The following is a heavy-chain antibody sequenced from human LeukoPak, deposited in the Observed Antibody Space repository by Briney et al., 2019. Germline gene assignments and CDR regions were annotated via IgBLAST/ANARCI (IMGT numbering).Heavy chain of an antibody. CDR2: IYYSGST. CDR3: ARVAILFGGIDY. D-gene: IGHD2-15*01. Sequence: SETLSLTCTVSGGSISSGGYYWSWIRQHPGKGLEWIGYIYYSGSTYYNPSLKSRVTISVDTSKNQFSLKLSSVTAADTAVYYCARVAILFGGIDYWAREPWSPSPQ. V-gene: IGHV4-31*03. J-gene: IGHJ4*02. CDR1: GGSISSGGYY.